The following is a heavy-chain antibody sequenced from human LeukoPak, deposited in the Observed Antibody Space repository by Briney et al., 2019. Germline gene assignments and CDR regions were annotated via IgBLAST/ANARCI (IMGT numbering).Heavy chain of an antibody. J-gene: IGHJ5*02. Sequence: ASVKVSCKASGYTFTGYCMHWVRQAPGQGLEWMGWINPNSGGTNYAQKFQGRVTMTRDTSISTAYMELSRLRSDDTAVYYCARGVVPAAPHWFDPWGQGTLVTVSS. CDR2: INPNSGGT. D-gene: IGHD2-2*01. V-gene: IGHV1-2*02. CDR1: GYTFTGYC. CDR3: ARGVVPAAPHWFDP.